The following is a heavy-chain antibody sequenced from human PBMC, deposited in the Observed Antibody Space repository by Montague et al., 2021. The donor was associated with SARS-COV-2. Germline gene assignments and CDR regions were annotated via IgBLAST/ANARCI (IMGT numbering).Heavy chain of an antibody. J-gene: IGHJ4*02. CDR2: IYHSGST. D-gene: IGHD2-2*01. Sequence: SETLSLTCTVSGYSISSGYYWGWIRQPPGKGLEWIGSIYHSGSTYYNPSLKSRVTISVDTSKNQFSLKLSSATAADTAVYYCARSQDCSTTSCHFDYWGQGTLVTVSS. CDR3: ARSQDCSTTSCHFDY. CDR1: GYSISSGYY. V-gene: IGHV4-38-2*02.